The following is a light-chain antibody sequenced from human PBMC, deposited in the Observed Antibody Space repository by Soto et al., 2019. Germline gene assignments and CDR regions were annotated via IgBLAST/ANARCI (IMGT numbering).Light chain of an antibody. CDR3: QQYGSSPLT. CDR2: GAS. Sequence: IVLTQSPGTLSLSPGERATLSCRASQSVSNNYLAWYQQKPGQAPRLLIYGASIRAAGIPDRFSGSGSGTDFTLTINRLEPEDFAVYYCQQYGSSPLTFGGGTKVDIK. CDR1: QSVSNNY. J-gene: IGKJ4*01. V-gene: IGKV3-20*01.